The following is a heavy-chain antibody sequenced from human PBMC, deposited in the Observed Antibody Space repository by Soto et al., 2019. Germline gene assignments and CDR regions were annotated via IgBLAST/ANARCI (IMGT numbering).Heavy chain of an antibody. Sequence: QVQLQESGPGLVKPSQTLSLTCTVSGGSISSGGYYWSWIRQHPGKGLEWIGYIYYSGSTYYNPSLKRRGTTAVDTSKNQFSLQLSSVTAADTAVYYCARSGYSYGPNPLLYWGQGTLVTVSS. V-gene: IGHV4-31*03. CDR3: ARSGYSYGPNPLLY. CDR2: IYYSGST. D-gene: IGHD5-18*01. J-gene: IGHJ4*02. CDR1: GGSISSGGYY.